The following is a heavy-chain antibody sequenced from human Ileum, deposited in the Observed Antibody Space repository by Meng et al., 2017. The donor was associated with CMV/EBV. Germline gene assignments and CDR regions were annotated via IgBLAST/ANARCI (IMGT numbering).Heavy chain of an antibody. CDR2: IYISGRT. CDR3: ARGRATAFQSLDQGYFDY. D-gene: IGHD5-12*01. Sequence: PPSGSGPGFGKPLETLSPTCSAAGGTISSYYWSWIRQPAGKGLEWIGRIYISGRTNYNPSLKSRVTMSVDTSKNQFSLNLSSVTAADTAVYYCARGRATAFQSLDQGYFDYWGQGTLVTVSS. V-gene: IGHV4-4*07. J-gene: IGHJ4*02. CDR1: GGTISSYY.